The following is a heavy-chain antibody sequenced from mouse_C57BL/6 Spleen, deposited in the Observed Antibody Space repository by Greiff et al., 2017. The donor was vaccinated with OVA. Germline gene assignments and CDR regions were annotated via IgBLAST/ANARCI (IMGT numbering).Heavy chain of an antibody. CDR1: GYTFTSYW. CDR2: IDPSDSET. D-gene: IGHD2-4*01. CDR3: ARGDDYASGFAY. V-gene: IGHV1-52*01. Sequence: QVQLKQPGAELVRPGSSVKLSCKASGYTFTSYWMHWVKQRPIQGLEWIGNIDPSDSETHYTQKFKDKATLTVDKSSSTAYMQLSSLTSEDSAVYYCARGDDYASGFAYWGQGTLVTVSA. J-gene: IGHJ3*01.